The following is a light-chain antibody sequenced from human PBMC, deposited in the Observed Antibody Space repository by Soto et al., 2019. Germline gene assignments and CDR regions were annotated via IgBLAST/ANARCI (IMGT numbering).Light chain of an antibody. CDR3: CSYALL. J-gene: IGLJ1*01. CDR2: EGT. V-gene: IGLV2-23*01. Sequence: SALTQPASVSGSPGQSITISCTGTNSDVGTHNLVSWNQQHPGKAPKLIIYEGTKRPSGVSNRFSGSKSGNAASLTISGLQAEDEADYYCCSYALLFGTGTKVTVL. CDR1: NSDVGTHNL.